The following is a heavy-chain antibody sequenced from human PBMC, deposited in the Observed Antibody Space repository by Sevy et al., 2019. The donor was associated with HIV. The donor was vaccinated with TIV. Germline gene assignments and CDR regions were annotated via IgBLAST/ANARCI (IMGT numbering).Heavy chain of an antibody. V-gene: IGHV3-23*01. D-gene: IGHD3-22*01. CDR3: ARKYDSSGYFDY. CDR2: ISGSGGSGTKT. CDR1: GFTFSNYA. Sequence: GGSLRLSCAASGFTFSNYAMNWVRQAPGKGLVWVSGISGSGGSGTKTNYADSVKGRFTISRDDSKNSLFLQLNSLRAEDTAIYYCARKYDSSGYFDYWGQGTLVTVSS. J-gene: IGHJ4*02.